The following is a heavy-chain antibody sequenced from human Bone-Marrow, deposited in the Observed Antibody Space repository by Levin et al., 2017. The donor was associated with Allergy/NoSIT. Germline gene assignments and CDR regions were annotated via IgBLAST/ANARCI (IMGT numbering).Heavy chain of an antibody. CDR1: GDSVISGNYY. CDR2: IYYSGTA. V-gene: IGHV4-31*03. D-gene: IGHD7-27*01. Sequence: SETLSLTCFVSGDSVISGNYYWSWFRQHPEKGLEWIGLIYYSGTAEYNPSLKSRLNISLDLSQNHFSLKLSSVSAADTAVYYCAGENWGLDGFEDWGQGRMVSVSS. CDR3: AGENWGLDGFED. J-gene: IGHJ3*01.